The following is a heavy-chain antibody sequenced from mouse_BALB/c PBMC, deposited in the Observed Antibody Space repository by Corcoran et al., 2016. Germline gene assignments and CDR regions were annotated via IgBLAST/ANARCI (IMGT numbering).Heavy chain of an antibody. J-gene: IGHJ2*01. Sequence: EVQLQQSGPELVKPGASVKMSCKASGYTFTSYVIHWVKQKPGPGLEWIGYIYPYNAGTKYNEKFKGKATLTSDKSSSTAYMELSSLTSEDSAVYYCAREVPGGNPFDYWGQGTTLTVSS. D-gene: IGHD2-1*01. V-gene: IGHV1S136*01. CDR1: GYTFTSYV. CDR3: AREVPGGNPFDY. CDR2: IYPYNAGT.